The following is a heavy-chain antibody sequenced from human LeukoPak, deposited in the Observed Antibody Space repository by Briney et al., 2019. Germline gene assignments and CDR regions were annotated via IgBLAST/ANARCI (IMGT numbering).Heavy chain of an antibody. J-gene: IGHJ6*02. CDR1: GFNFITYA. V-gene: IGHV3-23*01. CDR2: INNIGGST. CDR3: AKGSIVRTIGDMDV. D-gene: IGHD5-12*01. Sequence: GGSLRLSCAASGFNFITYAMTWVRQAPGRGLEWVSSINNIGGSTYYAGSVRGRFTISRDNSKNTLYLEMNSLRAEDTAIYFCAKGSIVRTIGDMDVWGQGTTVTVSS.